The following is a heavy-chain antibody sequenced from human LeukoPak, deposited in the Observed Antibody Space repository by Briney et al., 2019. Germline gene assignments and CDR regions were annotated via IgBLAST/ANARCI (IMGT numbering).Heavy chain of an antibody. J-gene: IGHJ6*02. CDR3: ARDQGVSMLYTYYYYGMDV. CDR1: GFTFSSYG. Sequence: GGSLRLSCAASGFTFSSYGMHWVRQAPGKGLEWVAVIWYDGSNKYYADSVKGRFTISRDNSKNTLYLQVNSLRAEDTAVYYCARDQGVSMLYTYYYYGMDVWGQGTTVTVSS. D-gene: IGHD2-8*01. CDR2: IWYDGSNK. V-gene: IGHV3-33*01.